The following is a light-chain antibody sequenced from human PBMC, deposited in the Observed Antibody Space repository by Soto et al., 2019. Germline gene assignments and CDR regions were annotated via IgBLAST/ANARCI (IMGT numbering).Light chain of an antibody. CDR2: KAS. J-gene: IGKJ5*01. V-gene: IGKV1-5*03. Sequence: DIQMIKSPSKQTGHEGARVTIPWRISQTISSWLAWYQQRPGKVPKLLIYKASTLESGVRSRFSGSVSGTDFTLTISSPQPEDFATYHCQRTYNTTSITFGQGTRLEI. CDR3: QRTYNTTSIT. CDR1: QTISSW.